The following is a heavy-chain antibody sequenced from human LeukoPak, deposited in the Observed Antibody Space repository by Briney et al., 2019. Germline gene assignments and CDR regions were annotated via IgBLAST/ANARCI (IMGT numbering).Heavy chain of an antibody. CDR1: AFTFSDYS. J-gene: IGHJ4*02. V-gene: IGHV3-48*01. CDR2: ISGRSSTI. Sequence: PGGSLRLSCAASAFTFSDYSMNWVRQAPGKGLEWVSYISGRSSTIYYADSVRGRFTISRDNAKNSMYLQMISLRAEDTAVYYCARDRLTSGSYFFDYWGQGTLVTVSS. D-gene: IGHD1-26*01. CDR3: ARDRLTSGSYFFDY.